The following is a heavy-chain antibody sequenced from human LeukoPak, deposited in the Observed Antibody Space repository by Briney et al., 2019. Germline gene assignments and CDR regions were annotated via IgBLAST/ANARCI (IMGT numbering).Heavy chain of an antibody. CDR1: GVSISSSSYY. V-gene: IGHV4-39*07. J-gene: IGHJ6*03. CDR2: SDYSGST. Sequence: SETLSLTCTVSGVSISSSSYYWVWIRQPPGKGLEWVVSSDYSGSTYYNPSLKSLVTISVDTSKNQFSLKLSSVTAADTAVYYCAREERYSYGYISVYYYMDVWGKGTTVTVSS. D-gene: IGHD5-18*01. CDR3: AREERYSYGYISVYYYMDV.